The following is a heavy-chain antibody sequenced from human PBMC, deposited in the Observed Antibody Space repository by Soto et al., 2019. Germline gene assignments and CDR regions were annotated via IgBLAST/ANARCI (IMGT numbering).Heavy chain of an antibody. J-gene: IGHJ6*03. D-gene: IGHD1-1*01. CDR1: GFTFSTYA. CDR2: ITTSGGNT. Sequence: GGSLRLSSAASGFTFSTYAMSWVRQAPGKGLEWVSTITTSGGNTYYADSVQGRFTISRDNSKNTLYLQMTNVDPVDTATYYCGYGTTGPTFHYYYYYVDVWGEGTTVTVSS. CDR3: GYGTTGPTFHYYYYYVDV. V-gene: IGHV3-23*01.